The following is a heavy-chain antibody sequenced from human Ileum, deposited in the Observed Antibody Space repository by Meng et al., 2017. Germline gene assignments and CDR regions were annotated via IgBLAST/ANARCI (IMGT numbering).Heavy chain of an antibody. V-gene: IGHV4-61*01. Sequence: QVPLQGSGQGLVRPSGTLSLTCTISGGSVNTGSYYWSWIRQPPGKGLEWIGYMYFSGSTKYNASLKSRVSISVDTSKKQFSLNLTSVTAADTAVYYCARGHYDKYFDSWGQGTLVTVSS. CDR1: GGSVNTGSYY. D-gene: IGHD3-22*01. CDR2: MYFSGST. J-gene: IGHJ4*02. CDR3: ARGHYDKYFDS.